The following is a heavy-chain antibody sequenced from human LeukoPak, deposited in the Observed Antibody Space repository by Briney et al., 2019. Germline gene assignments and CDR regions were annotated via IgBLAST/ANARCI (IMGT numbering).Heavy chain of an antibody. CDR3: AKGTSSSRPYYFDY. CDR2: ITPSGGDT. D-gene: IGHD6-6*01. V-gene: IGHV3-23*01. CDR1: GFTFSNYA. Sequence: PGGSLRLSCAASGFTFSNYAMSWVRQAPGKGLEWASAITPSGGDTFHADSVKGRFTISRDNSKSTLYLQMNSLRAEDTATYYCAKGTSSSRPYYFDYWGQGTLVAVSS. J-gene: IGHJ4*02.